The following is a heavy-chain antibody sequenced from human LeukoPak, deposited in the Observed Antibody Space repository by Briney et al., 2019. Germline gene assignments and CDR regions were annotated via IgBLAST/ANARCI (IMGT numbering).Heavy chain of an antibody. V-gene: IGHV1-46*01. CDR1: GGTFTDYY. J-gene: IGHJ3*02. CDR2: INPSGGST. Sequence: ASVKVSCKASGGTFTDYYMHWVRQAPGQGLEWMGIINPSGGSTSYAQKFQGRVTMTRDTSTSTVYMELSSLRSEDTAVYYCARGGPGVRVRDAFDIWGQGTMVTVSS. CDR3: ARGGPGVRVRDAFDI. D-gene: IGHD3-10*01.